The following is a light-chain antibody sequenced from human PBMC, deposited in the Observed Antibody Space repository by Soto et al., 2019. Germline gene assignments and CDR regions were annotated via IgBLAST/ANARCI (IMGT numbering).Light chain of an antibody. Sequence: ETLMTQSPSTLSVSPGQRVTVSCGASQSVSINLAWYQQKPGQAPRLLIYGASTRATGVPARFSGSGSGTDFTLTISSLAPEDFALYYCQQHSNWPLTFGGGTKVDI. V-gene: IGKV3-15*01. CDR1: QSVSIN. CDR2: GAS. J-gene: IGKJ4*01. CDR3: QQHSNWPLT.